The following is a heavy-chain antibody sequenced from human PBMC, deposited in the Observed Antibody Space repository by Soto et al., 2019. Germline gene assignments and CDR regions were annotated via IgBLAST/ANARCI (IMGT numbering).Heavy chain of an antibody. Sequence: GGSLRLSCPPSGFTFSSYGMHWVRQAPGKGLEWVAVISYDGSNKYYADSVKGRFTISRDNSKNTLYLQMNSLRAEDTAVYYCAKDFARDYYDSSGSNWGQGALVTVSS. D-gene: IGHD3-22*01. CDR2: ISYDGSNK. J-gene: IGHJ4*02. V-gene: IGHV3-30*18. CDR3: AKDFARDYYDSSGSN. CDR1: GFTFSSYG.